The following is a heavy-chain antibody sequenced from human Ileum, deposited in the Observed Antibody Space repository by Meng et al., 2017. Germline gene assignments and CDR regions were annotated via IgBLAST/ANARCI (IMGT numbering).Heavy chain of an antibody. J-gene: IGHJ4*02. CDR3: AREGAYNGGDY. V-gene: IGHV1-18*01. CDR2: MNTDKGNT. Sequence: QFQLVQSGAEVKKPGASVKVSCKASGYTFTPYGISWVRQAPGQGLEWMGWMNTDKGNTNYAQKFQGRVTMTRDTSTSTAYMELRSLRSDDTAVYYCAREGAYNGGDYWGQGTLVTVYS. CDR1: GYTFTPYG. D-gene: IGHD1-1*01.